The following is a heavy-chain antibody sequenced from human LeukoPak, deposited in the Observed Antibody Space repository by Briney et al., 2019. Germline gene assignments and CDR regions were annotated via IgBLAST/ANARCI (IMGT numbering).Heavy chain of an antibody. D-gene: IGHD2-15*01. V-gene: IGHV3-23*01. CDR1: GFTFSSYA. CDR3: ATFCSGGDCYSFAP. Sequence: GGSLRLSCAASGFTFSSYAMTWVRQAPGKGLEWVSTIIGSGSSTNYADSVKGRFTISRDNSKDTLFLQMDSLRVEDTAVYYCATFCSGGDCYSFAPWGQGTLVTVSS. J-gene: IGHJ5*02. CDR2: IIGSGSST.